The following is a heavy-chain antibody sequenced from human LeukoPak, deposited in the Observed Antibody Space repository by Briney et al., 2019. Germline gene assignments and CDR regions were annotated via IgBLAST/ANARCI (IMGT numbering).Heavy chain of an antibody. CDR3: ANHDRRLRFPYYYYGMDV. J-gene: IGHJ6*02. CDR1: GFTFSSYA. Sequence: GGSLRLSCAASGFTFSSYAMSWVRQAPGKGLEWVSAISGSGGSTYYADSVKGRFTISRDNSKNTLYLQMNSLRAEDTAVYYCANHDRRLRFPYYYYGMDVWGQGTTVTVSS. D-gene: IGHD3-3*01. CDR2: ISGSGGST. V-gene: IGHV3-23*01.